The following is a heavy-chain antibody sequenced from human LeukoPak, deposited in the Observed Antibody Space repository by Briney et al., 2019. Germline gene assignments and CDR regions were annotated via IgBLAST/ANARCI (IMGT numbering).Heavy chain of an antibody. CDR3: AREAERGDSSSYYGYYFDY. D-gene: IGHD3-22*01. V-gene: IGHV3-30*02. J-gene: IGHJ4*02. CDR1: GFTFSSYG. CDR2: IRYDVSNK. Sequence: GGSLRLSCAASGFTFSSYGMHWVRQAPGKGLEWVAFIRYDVSNKYYADSVKGRFTISRDNSKNTLYLQMNSLRAEDTAVYYCAREAERGDSSSYYGYYFDYWGQGALVTVSS.